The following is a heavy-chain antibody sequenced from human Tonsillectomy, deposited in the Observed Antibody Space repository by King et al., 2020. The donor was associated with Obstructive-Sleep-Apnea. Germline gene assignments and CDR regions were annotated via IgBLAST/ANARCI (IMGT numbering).Heavy chain of an antibody. CDR1: GYISHNYW. CDR2: IDPSDSYT. CDR3: ARAPPSDSPIHS. D-gene: IGHD2-15*01. J-gene: IGHJ4*02. V-gene: IGHV5-10-1*03. Sequence: VQLVESGAEVKKPGESLRISCKASGYISHNYWITWVRQMPGKGLEWMGRIDPSDSYTDYSPSFKGHVTISADKNIDTAYLQWPILKASDTAMYYCARAPPSDSPIHSWGQGTLVTVSS.